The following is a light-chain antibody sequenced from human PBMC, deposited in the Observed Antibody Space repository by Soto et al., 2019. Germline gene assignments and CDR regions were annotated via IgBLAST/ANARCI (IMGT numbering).Light chain of an antibody. J-gene: IGKJ5*01. CDR1: QSVRSC. CDR3: QQYDNWPPIT. CDR2: DAS. Sequence: IRLALTPSAAPLLARESATRWCRASQSVRSCLLWYQQKPGQAPRLLISDASNRATGIPARFSGSGSGTEFTLTICSLQSEDFAVYYCQQYDNWPPITFGQGTRLEIK. V-gene: IGKV3D-15*01.